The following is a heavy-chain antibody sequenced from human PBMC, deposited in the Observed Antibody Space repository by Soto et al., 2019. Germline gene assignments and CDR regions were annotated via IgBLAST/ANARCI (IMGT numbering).Heavy chain of an antibody. CDR3: ARDGGSGDGYNPGNYYYYGMDV. D-gene: IGHD3-16*01. CDR1: GYTFTGYY. V-gene: IGHV1-2*04. J-gene: IGHJ6*04. Sequence: ASVKVSCKASGYTFTGYYMHWVRQAPGQGLEWMGWINPNSGGTNYAQKFQGWVTMTRDTSISTAYMELSRLRSDDTAVYYCARDGGSGDGYNPGNYYYYGMDVWGKGTTVTVSS. CDR2: INPNSGGT.